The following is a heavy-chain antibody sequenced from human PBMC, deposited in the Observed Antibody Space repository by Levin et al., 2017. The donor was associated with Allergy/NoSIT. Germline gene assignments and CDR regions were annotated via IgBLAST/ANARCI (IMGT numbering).Heavy chain of an antibody. Sequence: SETLSLTCAVYGESFSGYYWSWIRRPPGQGLEWIGEIDHSGRANYNPSLKSRVTISIDTSKNQFSLKLSSVTAADTAVYYCALHGKGGSTVTAGAVRAFDIWGQGTMVTVSS. D-gene: IGHD4-17*01. CDR3: ALHGKGGSTVTAGAVRAFDI. J-gene: IGHJ3*02. V-gene: IGHV4-34*01. CDR2: IDHSGRA. CDR1: GESFSGYY.